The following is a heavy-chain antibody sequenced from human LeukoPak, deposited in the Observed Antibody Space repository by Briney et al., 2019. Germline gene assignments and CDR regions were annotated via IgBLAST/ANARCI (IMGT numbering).Heavy chain of an antibody. D-gene: IGHD3-16*02. Sequence: ASVKVSCKASGYTFTKYYIHWVRQAPGQGLEWMGKINPIGGSATYAQKFQGRVTMTRDTSRSTVYMELSSLKSEDTAVFYCARVSGMGELSVEVDYWGQGTLVTVSS. CDR1: GYTFTKYY. J-gene: IGHJ4*02. CDR3: ARVSGMGELSVEVDY. V-gene: IGHV1-46*01. CDR2: INPIGGSA.